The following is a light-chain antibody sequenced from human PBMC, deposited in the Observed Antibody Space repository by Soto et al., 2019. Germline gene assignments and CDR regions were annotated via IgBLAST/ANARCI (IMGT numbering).Light chain of an antibody. J-gene: IGKJ2*01. Sequence: EVVLTQSPGTLSLSPGDRATLYCRASQSLTWNYLAWYHSKPGQPPRLLVYGVSARATGVPDRFSGSGSGTDFTLTISRLESEDFAVYYCQQYDVPLFTFGQGTKLEIK. CDR3: QQYDVPLFT. CDR2: GVS. CDR1: QSLTWNY. V-gene: IGKV3-20*01.